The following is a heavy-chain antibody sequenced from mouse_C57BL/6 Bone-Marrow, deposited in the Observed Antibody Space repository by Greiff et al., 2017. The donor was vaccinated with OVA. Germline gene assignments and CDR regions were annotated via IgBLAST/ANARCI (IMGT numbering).Heavy chain of an antibody. CDR2: IYPRSGNT. Sequence: QVQLQQSGAELARPGASVKLSCKASGYTFTSHGISWVKQRTGQGLEWIGEIYPRSGNTYYNEKFKGKATLTADTSSSTAYMAHRILTSEDSAVYFWAVWDYYGSSPYYFDLWGQGTTLTVSS. V-gene: IGHV1-81*01. CDR1: GYTFTSHG. CDR3: AVWDYYGSSPYYFDL. D-gene: IGHD1-1*01. J-gene: IGHJ2*01.